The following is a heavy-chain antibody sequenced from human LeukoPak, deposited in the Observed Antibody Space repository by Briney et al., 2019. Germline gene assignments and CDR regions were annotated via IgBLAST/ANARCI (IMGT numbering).Heavy chain of an antibody. V-gene: IGHV3-33*01. CDR3: ARDMSMGYSYGSDWFDP. Sequence: GGSLRLSCAASGFTFSSYGMHWVRQAPGKGLEWVAVIWYDGSSKYYADSVKGRFTISRDNSKNTLYLQMNSLRAEDTAVYYCARDMSMGYSYGSDWFDPWGQGTLVTVSS. CDR1: GFTFSSYG. CDR2: IWYDGSSK. J-gene: IGHJ5*02. D-gene: IGHD5-18*01.